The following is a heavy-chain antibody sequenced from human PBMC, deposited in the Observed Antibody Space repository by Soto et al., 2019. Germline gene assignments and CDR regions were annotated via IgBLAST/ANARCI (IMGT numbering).Heavy chain of an antibody. CDR3: ARVGSIAVLPEEC. V-gene: IGHV3-21*01. CDR1: GFTFSSYS. CDR2: ISSSSSYI. J-gene: IGHJ4*02. Sequence: PGGSLRLSCAASGFTFSSYSMNWVRQAPGKGLEWVSSISSSSSYIYYADSVKGRFTISRDNAKNSLYLQMNSLRAEDTAVYYCARVGSIAVLPEECWGQGTLVTVSS. D-gene: IGHD6-19*01.